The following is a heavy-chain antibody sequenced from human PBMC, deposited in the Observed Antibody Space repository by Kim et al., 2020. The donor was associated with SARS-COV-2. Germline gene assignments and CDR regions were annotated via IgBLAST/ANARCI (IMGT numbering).Heavy chain of an antibody. CDR3: ARAPTVVVIAFDYYYGMDV. CDR1: GGTFSSYA. D-gene: IGHD2-21*01. V-gene: IGHV1-69*13. Sequence: SVKVSCKASGGTFSSYAISWVRQAPGQGLEWMGGIIPIFGTANYAQKFQGRVTITADESTSTAYMELSSLRSEDTAVYYCARAPTVVVIAFDYYYGMDVWGQGTTVTVSS. CDR2: IIPIFGTA. J-gene: IGHJ6*02.